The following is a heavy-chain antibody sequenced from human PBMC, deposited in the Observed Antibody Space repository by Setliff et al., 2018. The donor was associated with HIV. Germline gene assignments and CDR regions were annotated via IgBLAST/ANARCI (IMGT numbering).Heavy chain of an antibody. Sequence: SETLSLTCTLSGDSVTTPYYWGWIRQPPGKGLEWVESIYHSGATYFTPSLKSRVTLSVGTSRNQFFLRLTSVSAADTGLYFCARHSPVTTEDYMDVWGKGTTVTVSS. J-gene: IGHJ6*03. CDR1: GDSVTTPYY. CDR2: IYHSGAT. V-gene: IGHV4-38-2*02. D-gene: IGHD4-17*01. CDR3: ARHSPVTTEDYMDV.